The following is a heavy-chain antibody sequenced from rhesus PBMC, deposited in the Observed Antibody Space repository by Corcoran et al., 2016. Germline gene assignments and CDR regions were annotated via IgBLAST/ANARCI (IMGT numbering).Heavy chain of an antibody. Sequence: QVTLKESGPALVKPTQTLTLTCTFSGFSLTTSGMGVGWISQPPGKALEWLALIYWDDDKRYSTSLKSKLTISKDTSKNQVVLTMTNMDPVDTATYYGARDSWNINNRFDVWGPGVLVTVSS. CDR2: IYWDDDK. J-gene: IGHJ5-1*01. D-gene: IGHD1-20*01. CDR3: ARDSWNINNRFDV. CDR1: GFSLTTSGMG. V-gene: IGHV2-174*01.